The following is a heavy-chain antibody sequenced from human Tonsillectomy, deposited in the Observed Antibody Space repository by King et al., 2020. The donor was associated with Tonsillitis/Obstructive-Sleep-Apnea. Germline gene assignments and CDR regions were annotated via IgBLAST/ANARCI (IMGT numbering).Heavy chain of an antibody. V-gene: IGHV7-4-1*02. CDR1: GYTFTSYA. D-gene: IGHD1-26*01. Sequence: QLVQSGSELKKPGASVKVSCKASGYTFTSYAINWVRQAPGQGLEWMGWINTNTGNPTYAQGFTGRFVFSLDTSVSTAFLQINSLKAEDTAVYYCARGAGWELGNWFDPWGQGTLVTVSS. CDR3: ARGAGWELGNWFDP. J-gene: IGHJ5*02. CDR2: INTNTGNP.